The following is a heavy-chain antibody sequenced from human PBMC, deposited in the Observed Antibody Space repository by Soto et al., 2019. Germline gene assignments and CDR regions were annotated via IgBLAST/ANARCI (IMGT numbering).Heavy chain of an antibody. Sequence: VQLLESGGGLVQPGGSLRLSCAASGFRLSDSAVSWVRQAPGKGLEWVSSLTVTGDSAFYSDSVKGRFTISRDISKSTLYLQMNSLRAEDTAVYYCAKNGCSYPACYPFYYYVDVWGRGTTVTFSS. CDR3: AKNGCSYPACYPFYYYVDV. J-gene: IGHJ6*03. CDR1: GFRLSDSA. V-gene: IGHV3-23*01. CDR2: LTVTGDSA. D-gene: IGHD2-15*01.